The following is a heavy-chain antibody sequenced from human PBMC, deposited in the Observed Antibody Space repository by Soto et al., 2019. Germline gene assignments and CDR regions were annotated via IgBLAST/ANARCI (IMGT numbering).Heavy chain of an antibody. D-gene: IGHD3-3*01. Sequence: ESLKISCKGSGYSFTSYWIGWVRQMPGKGLEWMGIIYPGDSDTRYSPSFQGQVTISADKSISTAYLQWSSLKASDTAMYYCARIASYYDFWSGYYTGMNYYYYYGMDVWGQGTTVTVSS. CDR3: ARIASYYDFWSGYYTGMNYYYYYGMDV. CDR1: GYSFTSYW. J-gene: IGHJ6*02. V-gene: IGHV5-51*01. CDR2: IYPGDSDT.